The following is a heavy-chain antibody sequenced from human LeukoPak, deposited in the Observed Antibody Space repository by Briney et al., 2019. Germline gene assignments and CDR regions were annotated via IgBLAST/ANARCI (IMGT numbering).Heavy chain of an antibody. Sequence: PGGSLRLSCAASGFTFSNAWMSWVRQAPGKGLEWVGRIKSKTDGGTTDYAAPVKGRFTISRDDSKNTLYLQMNSLKTEDTAVYYCTTDPFKSRWELPPGAFDIWGQGTMVTVSS. CDR2: IKSKTDGGTT. J-gene: IGHJ3*02. CDR3: TTDPFKSRWELPPGAFDI. CDR1: GFTFSNAW. V-gene: IGHV3-15*01. D-gene: IGHD1-26*01.